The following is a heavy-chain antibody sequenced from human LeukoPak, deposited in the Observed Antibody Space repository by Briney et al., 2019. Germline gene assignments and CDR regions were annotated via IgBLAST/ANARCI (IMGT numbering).Heavy chain of an antibody. D-gene: IGHD3-10*01. CDR2: ITGAGGIT. V-gene: IGHV3-23*01. CDR3: ARRSPYYYMDV. CDR1: GFIFSDYA. Sequence: GGSLSLSCAASGFIFSDYAMNWVRQAPGKGMEWVAGITGAGGITYYADSVKGRFTISRQNSKNTLSLQMNSLRAEDTALYYCARRSPYYYMDVWGKGTTVTVSS. J-gene: IGHJ6*03.